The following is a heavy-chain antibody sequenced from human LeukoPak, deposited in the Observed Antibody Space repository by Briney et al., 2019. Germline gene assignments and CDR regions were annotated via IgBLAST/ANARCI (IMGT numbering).Heavy chain of an antibody. V-gene: IGHV3-23*01. CDR1: AFNFRSLA. CDR2: IRFSGDRT. J-gene: IGHJ4*02. Sequence: GGSLRLSCTASAFNFRSLAMNWVRQAPGKGLEWVASIRFSGDRTYYADSVKGRFTISRDNSKTTFYLQMSSLRVEDTAVYYCGRGIFGEGAYFAASDYWGPGTVVTVSS. CDR3: GRGIFGEGAYFAASDY. D-gene: IGHD3-9*01.